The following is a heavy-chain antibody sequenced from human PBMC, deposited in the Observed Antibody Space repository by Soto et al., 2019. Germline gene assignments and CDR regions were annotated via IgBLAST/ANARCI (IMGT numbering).Heavy chain of an antibody. J-gene: IGHJ4*02. D-gene: IGHD3-22*01. CDR3: ARGIGYYYDSSAYYYFDS. CDR2: IESGGSST. V-gene: IGHV3-48*02. Sequence: EVQLVESGGGLVQPGGSLRLSCVASGFTFKDYNINWVRQAPGKGLEWVSFIESGGSSTDYVDSGRGRFTISRDDAKNSVYLQMNSLRDEDTAVFYCARGIGYYYDSSAYYYFDSWGQGTLVTVSS. CDR1: GFTFKDYN.